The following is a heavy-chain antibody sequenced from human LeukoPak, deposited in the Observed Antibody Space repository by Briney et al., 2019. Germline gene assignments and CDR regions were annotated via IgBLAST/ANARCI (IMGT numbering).Heavy chain of an antibody. J-gene: IGHJ5*02. CDR2: INPADGTR. CDR3: ARGAGDVFHERRILDR. D-gene: IGHD2-8*02. V-gene: IGHV1-46*01. CDR1: GYTFTTHF. Sequence: ASVKVSCKASGYTFTTHFMNWVRQAPGQGLEWMAIINPADGTRTYAQKLQDRVTLTRDTSTDTVYMVLSSLRSDDTAVYYCARGAGDVFHERRILDRWGQGTLVTVSS.